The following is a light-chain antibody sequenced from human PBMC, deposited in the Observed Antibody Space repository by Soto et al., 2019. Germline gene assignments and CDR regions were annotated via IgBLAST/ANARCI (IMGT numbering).Light chain of an antibody. Sequence: DIQMTQSPSSLSASVGDGVTITCRASQSISSFLNWYQQRPGKAPQLLIYAASSLQSGVPSRFSGSGSGTDFALTIISLQPEDCATYYCQQSYSTPRTFGQGTKVEIK. V-gene: IGKV1-39*01. CDR1: QSISSF. CDR2: AAS. J-gene: IGKJ1*01. CDR3: QQSYSTPRT.